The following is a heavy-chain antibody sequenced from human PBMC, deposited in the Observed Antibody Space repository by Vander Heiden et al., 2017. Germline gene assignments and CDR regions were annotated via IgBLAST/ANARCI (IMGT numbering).Heavy chain of an antibody. Sequence: VQRVESGGGVVQPGRSLCLPCAASGFTLSSYGHHRVSQAPGKGLEWVAGRWYDGSNKYYAESVKGRFTISRDNSKNTLYLQMNSLRAEDTAVYDCARDLQYYDCWSGYNGMDVWGQGTTVTVCS. CDR1: GFTLSSYG. D-gene: IGHD3-3*01. CDR3: ARDLQYYDCWSGYNGMDV. J-gene: IGHJ6*02. CDR2: RWYDGSNK. V-gene: IGHV3-33*01.